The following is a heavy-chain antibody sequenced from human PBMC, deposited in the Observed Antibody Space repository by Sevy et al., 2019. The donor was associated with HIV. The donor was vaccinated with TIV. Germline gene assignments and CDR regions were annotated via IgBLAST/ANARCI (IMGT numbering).Heavy chain of an antibody. Sequence: ATVKVSCKASAHRFTDYFMYWMRQAPGQGLEWMGWINPNNGDTKYAQTFQGRVTLTRDTSMSTAYMELSRLTSDDTAVHYCARSGAKYSHSYGYDWLDPWGQGTLVTVSS. CDR1: AHRFTDYF. J-gene: IGHJ5*02. CDR3: ARSGAKYSHSYGYDWLDP. CDR2: INPNNGDT. D-gene: IGHD3-22*01. V-gene: IGHV1-2*02.